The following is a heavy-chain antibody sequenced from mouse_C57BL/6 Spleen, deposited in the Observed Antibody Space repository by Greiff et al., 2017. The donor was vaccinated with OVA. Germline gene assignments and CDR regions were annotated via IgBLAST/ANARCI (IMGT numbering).Heavy chain of an antibody. CDR2: ISYDGSN. CDR3: ARIYYGNYDAMDY. D-gene: IGHD2-1*01. CDR1: GYSITSGYY. Sequence: DVKLVESGPGLVKPSQSLSLTCSVTGYSITSGYYWNCIRQFPGNKLEWMGYISYDGSNNYNPSLKNRISITRDTSKNQFFLKLNSVTTEDTATYYCARIYYGNYDAMDYWGQGTSVTVSS. V-gene: IGHV3-6*01. J-gene: IGHJ4*01.